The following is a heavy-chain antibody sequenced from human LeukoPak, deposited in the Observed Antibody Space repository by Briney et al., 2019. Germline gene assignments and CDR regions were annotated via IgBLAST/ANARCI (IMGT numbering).Heavy chain of an antibody. CDR2: ISTAGDT. V-gene: IGHV3-13*01. J-gene: IGHJ4*02. CDR3: ARAPHGDYFDY. Sequence: PGGSLRLSCAASGFTFSSYDMPWVRQATGKGLEWVSAISTAGDTYYPGSVKGRFTISRENAKNSLYLQMNSLRAGDTAVYHCARAPHGDYFDYWGQGTLVTVSS. D-gene: IGHD4-17*01. CDR1: GFTFSSYD.